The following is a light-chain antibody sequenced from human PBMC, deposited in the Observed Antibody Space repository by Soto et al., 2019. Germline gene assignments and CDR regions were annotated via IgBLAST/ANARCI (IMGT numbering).Light chain of an antibody. CDR1: QSISSW. CDR2: DAS. CDR3: QQYNTYST. V-gene: IGKV1-5*01. Sequence: DIHMTNYPSTLSVSLVDRVTITCRASQSISSWLAWYQQKPGKAPKLLIYDASSLESGVPSRFSGSGSGTEFTLTISSLQTDDFATYYCQQYNTYSTLGQGTKVDIK. J-gene: IGKJ1*01.